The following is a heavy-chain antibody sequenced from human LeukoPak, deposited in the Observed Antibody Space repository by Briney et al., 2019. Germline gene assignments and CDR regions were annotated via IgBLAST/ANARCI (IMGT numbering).Heavy chain of an antibody. J-gene: IGHJ4*02. CDR2: ISSSGSTI. D-gene: IGHD1-26*01. V-gene: IGHV3-48*03. Sequence: GGSLRLSCAASGFTFSSYEMNWVRQAPGKGLEWVSYISSSGSTIYYADSVKGRFTLSRDNSKNTLYLQMNSLRAEDTAVFYCAKGGARLHSYYFDYWGQGTLVTVSS. CDR1: GFTFSSYE. CDR3: AKGGARLHSYYFDY.